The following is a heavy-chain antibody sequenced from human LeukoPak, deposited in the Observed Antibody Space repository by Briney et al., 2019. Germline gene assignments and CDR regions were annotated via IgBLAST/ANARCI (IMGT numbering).Heavy chain of an antibody. CDR2: IWYDGGNK. V-gene: IGHV3-33*01. D-gene: IGHD6-6*01. CDR1: GFTFSSYG. Sequence: GGSLRLSCAASGFTFSSYGMHWVRQAPGKGLEWVSGIWYDGGNKYYADSVKGRFTISRDNSKNTLYLQMNSLRAEDTAVYYCARDYPRSRASSIAQRNWFDPWGQGTLVTVSS. CDR3: ARDYPRSRASSIAQRNWFDP. J-gene: IGHJ5*02.